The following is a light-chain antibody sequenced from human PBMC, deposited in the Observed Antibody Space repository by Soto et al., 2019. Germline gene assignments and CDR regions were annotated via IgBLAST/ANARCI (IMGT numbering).Light chain of an antibody. J-gene: IGKJ5*01. CDR2: DAS. CDR3: QQYNNWPPN. Sequence: EIVLTQSPDTLSVSPGERATLSCRASQSISRTLAWYQQKSGQPPRLLIYDASTRATGFPARFSGSGSGTDFSLTVSSLQSEDFAVYYCQQYNNWPPNFGQGTRLEIK. CDR1: QSISRT. V-gene: IGKV3D-15*01.